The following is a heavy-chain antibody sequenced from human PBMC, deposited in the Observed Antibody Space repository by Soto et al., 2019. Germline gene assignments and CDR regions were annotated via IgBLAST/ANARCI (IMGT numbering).Heavy chain of an antibody. CDR1: GFTFSSYG. D-gene: IGHD4-4*01. Sequence: GGSLRLSCAASGFTFSSYGMHWVRQAPGKGLEWVAVISYDGSNKYYADSVKGRFTISRDNSKNMLYLQMNSLRLEDTAVYYCARPLWRDDYNWGYFDLWGRGTLVTVSS. CDR3: ARPLWRDDYNWGYFDL. V-gene: IGHV3-30*03. CDR2: ISYDGSNK. J-gene: IGHJ2*01.